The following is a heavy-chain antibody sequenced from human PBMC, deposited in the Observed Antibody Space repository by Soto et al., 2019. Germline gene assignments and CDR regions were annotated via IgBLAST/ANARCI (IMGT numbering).Heavy chain of an antibody. J-gene: IGHJ3*01. Sequence: ASVKVSCKASGYIFSSFYINWVRQAPGQGLEWMGWTSGYSGNSKYAQKFQGRVTRTTDTSTNTGYMEMRSLTSDDTAVYYCARDIFGHVDVFDLWGQGTMVTVSS. D-gene: IGHD3-3*02. V-gene: IGHV1-18*01. CDR3: ARDIFGHVDVFDL. CDR2: TSGYSGNS. CDR1: GYIFSSFY.